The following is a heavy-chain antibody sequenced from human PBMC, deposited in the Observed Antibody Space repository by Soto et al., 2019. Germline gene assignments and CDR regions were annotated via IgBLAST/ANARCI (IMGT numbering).Heavy chain of an antibody. CDR2: ISGSGGST. J-gene: IGHJ4*02. Sequence: HPGGSLRLSCAASGFTFSSYAMSWVRQAPGKGLEWVSAISGSGGSTYYADSVKGRFTISRDNSKNTLYLQMNSLRAEDTAVYYCAKRWDEAVAVSFDYWGQGTLVTVSS. D-gene: IGHD6-19*01. CDR3: AKRWDEAVAVSFDY. CDR1: GFTFSSYA. V-gene: IGHV3-23*01.